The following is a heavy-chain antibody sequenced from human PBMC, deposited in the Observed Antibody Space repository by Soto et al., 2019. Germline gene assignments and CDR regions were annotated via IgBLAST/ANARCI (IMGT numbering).Heavy chain of an antibody. J-gene: IGHJ4*02. CDR1: GFTFSSYA. D-gene: IGHD2-15*01. V-gene: IGHV3-23*01. Sequence: GGSLRLSCAASGFTFSSYAMSWVRQAPGKGLEWVSAISGSGDSTYYADSGKGRFTISRDNSKNTLYLQMNSLRAEDTAVYYCAKSPLGYCSGGSCLLYYFDYWGQGTLVTVSS. CDR3: AKSPLGYCSGGSCLLYYFDY. CDR2: ISGSGDST.